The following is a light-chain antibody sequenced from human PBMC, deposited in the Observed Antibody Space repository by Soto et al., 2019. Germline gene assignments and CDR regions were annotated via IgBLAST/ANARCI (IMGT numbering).Light chain of an antibody. Sequence: QSVLTQPASVSGSPGQSITISCTGTSSDVGGYNYVSWYQQHPGKAPKLMIYDVSNRPSGVSNRFSGSKSGNTASLTISGLQAEDEADYYCSSYTRSSTYVCGTGTK. V-gene: IGLV2-14*01. CDR3: SSYTRSSTYV. CDR1: SSDVGGYNY. CDR2: DVS. J-gene: IGLJ1*01.